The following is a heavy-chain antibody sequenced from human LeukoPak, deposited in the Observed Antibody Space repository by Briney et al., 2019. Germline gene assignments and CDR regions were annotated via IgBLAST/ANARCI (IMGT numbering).Heavy chain of an antibody. D-gene: IGHD2-8*01. CDR3: ARGGVTAAHDY. Sequence: ASVKVSCKASGYTFTSYYMHWVRQAPGQGLEWMGIINPSGGSTSYAQKFQGRVTMTRNTSISTAYMELSSLRSEDTAVYYCARGGVTAAHDYWGQGTLVTVSS. V-gene: IGHV1-46*01. CDR1: GYTFTSYY. J-gene: IGHJ4*02. CDR2: INPSGGST.